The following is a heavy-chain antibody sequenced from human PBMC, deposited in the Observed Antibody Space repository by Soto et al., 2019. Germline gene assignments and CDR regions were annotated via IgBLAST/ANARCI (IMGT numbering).Heavy chain of an antibody. CDR2: ISGSGDRT. V-gene: IGHV3-23*01. CDR1: GFTFSSYW. D-gene: IGHD2-15*01. CDR3: AKDGGVWCSGGTCIDYYYGMDV. Sequence: ETGGSLRLSCAASGFTFSSYWMSWVRQAPGKGLEWVSVISGSGDRTYYADSVKGRFTMSRDNSKNTLYLQMNSLRAEDTAVYYCAKDGGVWCSGGTCIDYYYGMDVWGQGTTVTVSS. J-gene: IGHJ6*02.